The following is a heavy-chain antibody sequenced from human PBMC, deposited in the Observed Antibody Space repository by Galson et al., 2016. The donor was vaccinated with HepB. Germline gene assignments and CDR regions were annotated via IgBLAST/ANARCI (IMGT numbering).Heavy chain of an antibody. CDR1: GYNFRNYA. D-gene: IGHD5-18*01. CDR3: ARDCRSLGYGLYYFDY. CDR2: ISSYNGNT. J-gene: IGHJ4*02. Sequence: SVKVSCKGSGYNFRNYAISWVRQAPGQGPEWMGWISSYNGNTNFAQKFQGRLSMTTDTSTSTAYMEMRNLRSDDTAVYYCARDCRSLGYGLYYFDYWGQGTLVTVSS. V-gene: IGHV1-18*01.